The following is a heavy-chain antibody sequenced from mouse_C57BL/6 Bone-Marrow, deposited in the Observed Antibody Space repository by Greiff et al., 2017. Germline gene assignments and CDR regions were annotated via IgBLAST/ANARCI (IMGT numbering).Heavy chain of an antibody. CDR2: ISDGGSYT. V-gene: IGHV5-4*01. J-gene: IGHJ2*01. Sequence: EVNVVESGGGLVKPGGSLKLSCAASGFNFSSYAMSWVRQTPEQRLEWVATISDGGSYTYYTDNVKGRFTISRDNAKNNLYLQMSHLKSEDTAMYYCARERPYYFDYWGQGTTLTVSS. CDR3: ARERPYYFDY. CDR1: GFNFSSYA.